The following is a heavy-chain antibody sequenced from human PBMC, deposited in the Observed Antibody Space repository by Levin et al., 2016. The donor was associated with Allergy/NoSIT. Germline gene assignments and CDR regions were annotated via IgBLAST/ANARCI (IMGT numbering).Heavy chain of an antibody. CDR3: ARGPPYYDILTGYFPFDY. D-gene: IGHD3-9*01. V-gene: IGHV1-18*01. J-gene: IGHJ4*02. CDR2: ISAYNGNT. Sequence: WVRQAPGQGLEWMGWISAYNGNTNYAQKLQGRVTMTTDTSTSTAYMELRSLRSDDTAVYYCARGPPYYDILTGYFPFDYWGQGTLVTVSS.